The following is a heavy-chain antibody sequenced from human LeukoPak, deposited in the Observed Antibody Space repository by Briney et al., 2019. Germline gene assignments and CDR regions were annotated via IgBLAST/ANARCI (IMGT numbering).Heavy chain of an antibody. V-gene: IGHV3-23*01. CDR3: AKIRELSTTSCYRTYGMDV. CDR2: ISYSGGST. Sequence: GGSLRLSCAASGFTFSNYAMSWVRQAPGKGLEWVSVISYSGGSTYYADSVKGRFTISRDNSKDTLFLQMNSLRAEDTAVYFCAKIRELSTTSCYRTYGMDVWGQGTTVTVSS. J-gene: IGHJ6*02. D-gene: IGHD2-2*01. CDR1: GFTFSNYA.